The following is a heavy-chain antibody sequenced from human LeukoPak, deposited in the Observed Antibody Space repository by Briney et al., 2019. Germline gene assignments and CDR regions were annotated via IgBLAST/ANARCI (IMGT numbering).Heavy chain of an antibody. Sequence: ASVKVSCKASGFPFTRYYMHWVRQAPGQGLQWMGVVNPSGGVTNYAQKFQGRVTMTWDTSTSTAYMGLSRLRSDDTAVYFCARGRSDYYLDSWGQGTLVTVSS. CDR1: GFPFTRYY. CDR3: ARGRSDYYLDS. CDR2: VNPSGGVT. J-gene: IGHJ4*02. D-gene: IGHD3-10*01. V-gene: IGHV1-46*01.